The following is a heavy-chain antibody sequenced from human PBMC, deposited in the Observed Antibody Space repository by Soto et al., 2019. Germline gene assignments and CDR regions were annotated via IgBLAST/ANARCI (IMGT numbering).Heavy chain of an antibody. CDR2: IKSKTDGGTT. J-gene: IGHJ3*02. Sequence: GGSLRLSCAASGFTFSNAWMSWVRQAPGKGLEWVGRIKSKTDGGTTDYAAPVKGRFTISRDDSKNTLYLQMNSLKTEDTAVYYCTTFPYCSSTSCDAFDIRGQGTMVTVSS. CDR3: TTFPYCSSTSCDAFDI. V-gene: IGHV3-15*01. CDR1: GFTFSNAW. D-gene: IGHD2-2*01.